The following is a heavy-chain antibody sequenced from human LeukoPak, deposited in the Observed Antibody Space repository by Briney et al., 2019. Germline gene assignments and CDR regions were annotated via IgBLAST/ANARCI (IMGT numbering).Heavy chain of an antibody. J-gene: IGHJ6*02. CDR3: ARLEDYYGMDV. Sequence: KASETLSLTCSVSGGSFSTLRYYWGWIRQSPGKGLEWIGSMYSSGNTYYSPSLKSRITISVDTPKRQFSLKVISVTAADTAVYYCARLEDYYGMDVWGQGTTVIVSS. CDR2: MYSSGNT. CDR1: GGSFSTLRYY. V-gene: IGHV4-39*01.